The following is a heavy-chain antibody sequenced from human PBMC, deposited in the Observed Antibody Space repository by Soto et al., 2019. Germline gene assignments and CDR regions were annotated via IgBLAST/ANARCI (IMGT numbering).Heavy chain of an antibody. Sequence: QVQLVESGGGVVQPGRSLRLSCAASGFTVSNSGMHWVRQAPGKGLEWVTVISSDGSNKYYADSVKGRFTISRDNSKNTLYLQMNSLRAEDTAVYYCAKDRSGTWSFDYWGQGTLVTVSS. J-gene: IGHJ4*02. V-gene: IGHV3-30*18. CDR3: AKDRSGTWSFDY. D-gene: IGHD6-13*01. CDR2: ISSDGSNK. CDR1: GFTVSNSG.